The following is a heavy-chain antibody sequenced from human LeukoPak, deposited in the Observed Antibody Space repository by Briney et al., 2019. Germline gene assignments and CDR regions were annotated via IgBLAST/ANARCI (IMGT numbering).Heavy chain of an antibody. J-gene: IGHJ5*02. CDR3: ARAGGPLVPYYDFWSGYYDNNWFDP. CDR2: IYHSGST. V-gene: IGHV4-4*02. Sequence: KPSGTLSLTCAVSGGSISSINWWTWVRQPPGKGLEWIGEIYHSGSTNSNPSLKSRVTISVDKSKNQFSLKLSSVTAADTAVYYCARAGGPLVPYYDFWSGYYDNNWFDPWGQGTLVTVSS. CDR1: GGSISSINW. D-gene: IGHD3-3*01.